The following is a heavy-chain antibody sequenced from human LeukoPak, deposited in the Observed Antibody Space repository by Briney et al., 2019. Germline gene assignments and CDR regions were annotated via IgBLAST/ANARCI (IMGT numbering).Heavy chain of an antibody. CDR3: AEDNSGDYAFDY. CDR1: GFTFDDYA. V-gene: IGHV3-9*01. Sequence: QPGRSLRLSCAASGFTFDDYAMHWVRQAPGKGLEWVSGISWNSGSIGYADSVKGRFTISRDNAKNSLYLQMNSLRAEDTALYYCAEDNSGDYAFDYWGQGTLVTVSS. D-gene: IGHD4-17*01. J-gene: IGHJ4*02. CDR2: ISWNSGSI.